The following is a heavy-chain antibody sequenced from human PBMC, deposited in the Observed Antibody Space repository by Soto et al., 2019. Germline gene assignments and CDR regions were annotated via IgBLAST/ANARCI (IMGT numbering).Heavy chain of an antibody. V-gene: IGHV4-34*01. Sequence: ETLSLTCAVYGGSFSGYYWSWIRQPPGKGLEWIGEINHSGSTNYNPSLKSRVTISVDTSENQFSLKLSSVTAADTAVYYCARTTSIAAAGTYYFDYWGQGTLVTVSS. J-gene: IGHJ4*02. CDR3: ARTTSIAAAGTYYFDY. CDR2: INHSGST. CDR1: GGSFSGYY. D-gene: IGHD6-13*01.